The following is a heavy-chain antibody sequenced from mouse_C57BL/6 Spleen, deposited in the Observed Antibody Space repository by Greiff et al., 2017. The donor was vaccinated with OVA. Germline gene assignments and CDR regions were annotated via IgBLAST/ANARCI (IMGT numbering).Heavy chain of an antibody. Sequence: EVKLVESGAELVRPGASVKLSCTASGFNIKDDYMHWVKQRPEQGLEWIGWIDPENGDTEYASKFQGKATITADTSSNTAYLQLSSLTSEDTAVYYCTTDPRGAMDYWGQGTSVTVSS. V-gene: IGHV14-4*01. CDR1: GFNIKDDY. J-gene: IGHJ4*01. CDR2: IDPENGDT. CDR3: TTDPRGAMDY.